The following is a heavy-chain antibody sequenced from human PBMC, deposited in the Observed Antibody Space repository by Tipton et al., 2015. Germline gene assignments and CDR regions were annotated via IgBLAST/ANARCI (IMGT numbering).Heavy chain of an antibody. D-gene: IGHD6-19*01. Sequence: TLSLNCNVSGAYISNYFWSWIRQPAGKGLEWMGRISSAGSTNYNPSLGGRVTMSVDTSKTQFSLKLSSVTAADTARYYCARNSGWPENAFNLWGQGTMVTVSS. CDR1: GAYISNYF. V-gene: IGHV4-4*07. J-gene: IGHJ3*01. CDR2: ISSAGST. CDR3: ARNSGWPENAFNL.